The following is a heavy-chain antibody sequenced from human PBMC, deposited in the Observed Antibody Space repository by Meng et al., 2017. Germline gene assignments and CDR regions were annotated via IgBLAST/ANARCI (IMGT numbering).Heavy chain of an antibody. CDR1: GGTFSSYA. J-gene: IGHJ4*02. D-gene: IGHD7-27*01. CDR2: IIPIFGTA. Sequence: QSGAVVKRAGSWVKVTCKASGGTFSSYAISWVRQAPGQGLEWMGGIIPIFGTANYAQKFQGRVTITADESTSTAYMELSSLRSEDTAVYYCASNDGTGDRTGGDYWGQGTLVTVSS. V-gene: IGHV1-69*01. CDR3: ASNDGTGDRTGGDY.